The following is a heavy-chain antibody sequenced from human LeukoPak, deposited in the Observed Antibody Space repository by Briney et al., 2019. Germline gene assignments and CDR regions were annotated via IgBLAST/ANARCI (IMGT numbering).Heavy chain of an antibody. D-gene: IGHD2-21*02. CDR3: ARELRVVTAKPLDY. CDR2: ISSSGSTI. CDR1: GFTFSDYY. V-gene: IGHV3-11*04. Sequence: GGSLRLSCAASGFTFSDYYMSWIRQAPGKGLEWVSYISSSGSTIYYADSVKGRFTISRDNAKNSLYLQMNSLRAEDTAVYYCARELRVVTAKPLDYWGQGTLVTVSS. J-gene: IGHJ4*02.